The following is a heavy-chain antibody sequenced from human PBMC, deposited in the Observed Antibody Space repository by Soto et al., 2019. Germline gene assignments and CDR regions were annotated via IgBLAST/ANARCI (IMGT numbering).Heavy chain of an antibody. CDR2: IIPILGIA. V-gene: IGHV1-69*02. D-gene: IGHD2-15*01. Sequence: QVQLVQSGAEVKKPGSSVKVSCKASGGTFSSYTISWVRQAPGQGLEWMGRIIPILGIANYAQKFQGRVTITADKATSTAYMELSSLRAEDTAVYYWAESPDISRGVDYWGQGTLVTVSS. CDR1: GGTFSSYT. CDR3: AESPDISRGVDY. J-gene: IGHJ4*02.